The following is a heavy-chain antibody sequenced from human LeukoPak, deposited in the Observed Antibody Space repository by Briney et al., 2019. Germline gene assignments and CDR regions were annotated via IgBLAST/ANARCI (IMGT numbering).Heavy chain of an antibody. D-gene: IGHD3-22*01. CDR2: ISSSSSYI. CDR1: GFTFSSYS. Sequence: KPGGSLRLSCAASGFTFSSYSMNWVRQAPGQGLEWVSSISSSSSYIYYADSVKGRFTTSRDNAKNSLYLQMNSLRAEDTAVYYCARVELEYYYDSSGHFDYWGQGTLVTVSS. V-gene: IGHV3-21*01. J-gene: IGHJ4*02. CDR3: ARVELEYYYDSSGHFDY.